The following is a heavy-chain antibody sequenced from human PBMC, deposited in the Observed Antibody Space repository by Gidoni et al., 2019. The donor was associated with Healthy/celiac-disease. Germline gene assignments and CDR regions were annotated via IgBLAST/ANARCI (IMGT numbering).Heavy chain of an antibody. CDR2: INPNSGGT. V-gene: IGHV1-2*06. Sequence: QLQLEPSGAAVKKPGASVKVPCQASGYTSTGYYMTWVRQAPGQGLAWMGRINPNSGGTNYAQKFQGRVTMTRDTSISTAYMELSRLRSDDTAVYYCARTLGSTIFGVVIENWFDPWVQGTLVTVSS. CDR3: ARTLGSTIFGVVIENWFDP. J-gene: IGHJ5*02. CDR1: GYTSTGYY. D-gene: IGHD3-3*01.